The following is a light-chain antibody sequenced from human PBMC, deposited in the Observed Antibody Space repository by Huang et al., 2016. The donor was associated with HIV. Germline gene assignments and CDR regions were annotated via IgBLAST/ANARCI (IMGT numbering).Light chain of an antibody. CDR2: EGS. J-gene: IGKJ4*01. Sequence: DIVMTQTPLSLSVTPVQPASISCKSSQSLLHSDGATYLYWYLPKPGQSPQLLIYEGSNRFSGGQDRFSGSGSGTYFTLRISRVEAEDVGVYYCMQRTQRPLTFGGGTKVEIK. CDR3: MQRTQRPLT. V-gene: IGKV2D-29*02. CDR1: QSLLHSDGATY.